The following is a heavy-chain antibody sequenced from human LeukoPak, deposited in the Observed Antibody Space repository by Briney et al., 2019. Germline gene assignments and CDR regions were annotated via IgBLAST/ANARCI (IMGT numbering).Heavy chain of an antibody. D-gene: IGHD2-2*01. Sequence: PSETLSLTCAVYGGSFSGYYWSWIRQPPGKGLEWIGEINHSGSTNYSPSLKSRVTISVDTSKNQFSLKLSSVTAAETAVYYCARGRGSTSCLDYWGQGTLVTVSS. CDR1: GGSFSGYY. CDR2: INHSGST. J-gene: IGHJ4*02. CDR3: ARGRGSTSCLDY. V-gene: IGHV4-34*01.